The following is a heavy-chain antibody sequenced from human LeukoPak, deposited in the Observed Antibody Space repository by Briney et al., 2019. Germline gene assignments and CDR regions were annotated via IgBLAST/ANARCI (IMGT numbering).Heavy chain of an antibody. CDR2: ISAYNGNT. V-gene: IGHV1-18*01. CDR1: GYTFTSYA. D-gene: IGHD3-10*01. CDR3: ARRSYTWFDP. Sequence: ASVKVSCKASGYTFTSYAMHWVRQAPGQGLEWMGWISAYNGNTNYAQKLQGRVTMTTDTSTSTAYMELRSLRSDDTAVYYCARRSYTWFDPWGQGTLVTVSS. J-gene: IGHJ5*02.